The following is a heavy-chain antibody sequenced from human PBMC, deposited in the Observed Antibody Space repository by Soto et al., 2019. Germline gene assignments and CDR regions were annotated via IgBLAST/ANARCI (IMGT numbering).Heavy chain of an antibody. CDR3: ARGESGGWYGY. Sequence: QVQLQQWGAGLLKPSETLSLTCAVYGGSFSGYYWSWIRQPPGKGLEWIGEINHSGSTNYNPSLKSRVTISVDTSKNQFSLKLSSVTAADTAVYYCARGESGGWYGYWGQGTLVTVSS. J-gene: IGHJ4*02. CDR1: GGSFSGYY. CDR2: INHSGST. V-gene: IGHV4-34*01. D-gene: IGHD6-19*01.